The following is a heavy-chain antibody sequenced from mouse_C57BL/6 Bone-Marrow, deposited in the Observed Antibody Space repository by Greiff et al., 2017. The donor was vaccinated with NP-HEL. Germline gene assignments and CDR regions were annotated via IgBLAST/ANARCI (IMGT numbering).Heavy chain of an antibody. J-gene: IGHJ3*01. CDR1: GFTFSSYA. Sequence: EVKVEESGEGLVKPGGSLKLSCAASGFTFSSYAMSWVRQTPEKRLEWVAYISSGGDYIYYADTVKGRFTISRDNARNTLYLQMSSLKSEDTAMYYCTRALYDLFAYWGQGTLVTVSA. CDR3: TRALYDLFAY. V-gene: IGHV5-9-1*02. D-gene: IGHD2-12*01. CDR2: ISSGGDYI.